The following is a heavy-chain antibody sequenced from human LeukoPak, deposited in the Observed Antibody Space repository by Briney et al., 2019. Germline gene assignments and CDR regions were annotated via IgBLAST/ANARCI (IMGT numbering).Heavy chain of an antibody. V-gene: IGHV1-18*01. CDR1: GFTFCAYG. Sequence: GASVKVCCKTSGFTFCAYGIAWVRQAPGHGPEWMGWISNHNGNTNYARKFQGRITMTTDTSTGTGFMELRSLESDDTAVYYCARGVAVATAYYFDYWGRGTLVTVAS. J-gene: IGHJ4*02. D-gene: IGHD4-23*01. CDR2: ISNHNGNT. CDR3: ARGVAVATAYYFDY.